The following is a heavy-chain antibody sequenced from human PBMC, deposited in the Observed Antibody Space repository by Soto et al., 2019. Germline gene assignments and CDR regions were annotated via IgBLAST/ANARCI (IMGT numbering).Heavy chain of an antibody. CDR1: GFSLTTPRVR. CDR3: ARVIFTFGGIGECDAVDV. V-gene: IGHV2-5*02. J-gene: IGHJ3*01. Sequence: QITLTESGPMLVKPTETLTLTCTFSGFSLTTPRVRVGWFRQAPGKALEWLAVIYWADDQRSSPSQKSRVTISKDTSRIQVVLTMTTTDPVDTGTYYCARVIFTFGGIGECDAVDVWGQGTVVTVSS. D-gene: IGHD3-16*01. CDR2: IYWADDQ.